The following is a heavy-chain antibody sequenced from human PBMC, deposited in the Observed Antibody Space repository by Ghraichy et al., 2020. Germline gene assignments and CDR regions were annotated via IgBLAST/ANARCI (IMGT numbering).Heavy chain of an antibody. CDR2: IYHGGST. CDR1: GGSISSGGYS. V-gene: IGHV4-30-2*01. Sequence: SETLSLTCAVSGGSISSGGYSWSWIRQPPGKGLEWIGYIYHGGSTYYNPSLKSRVTISVDRSKNQFSLKLSSVTAADTAVYYCARGELTADSSAFDIWGQGTMVTVSS. J-gene: IGHJ3*02. CDR3: ARGELTADSSAFDI. D-gene: IGHD3-22*01.